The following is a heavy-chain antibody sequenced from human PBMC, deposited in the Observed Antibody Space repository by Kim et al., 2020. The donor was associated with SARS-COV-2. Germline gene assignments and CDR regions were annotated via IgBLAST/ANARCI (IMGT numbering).Heavy chain of an antibody. J-gene: IGHJ4*02. Sequence: GESLKISCKGSGYSFTSYWISWVRQMPGKGLEWMGRIDPSDSYTNYSPSFQGHVTISADKSISTAYLQWSSLKASDTAMYYCARADSRRYYDSSGYYGVFDYWGQGTLVTVSS. CDR3: ARADSRRYYDSSGYYGVFDY. CDR1: GYSFTSYW. V-gene: IGHV5-10-1*01. CDR2: IDPSDSYT. D-gene: IGHD3-22*01.